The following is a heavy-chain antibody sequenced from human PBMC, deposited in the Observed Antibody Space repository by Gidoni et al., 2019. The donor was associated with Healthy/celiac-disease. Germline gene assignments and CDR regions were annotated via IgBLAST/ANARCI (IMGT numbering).Heavy chain of an antibody. Sequence: QVQLVESGGGLVKPGGSLRLSCAASRFTFSDYYMSWIRQAPGKGLEWVSYISSSGSTIYYADSVKGRFTISRDNAKNSLYLQMNSLRAEDTAVYYCAREGLYYDFWSGYDTHAFDIWGQGTMVTVSS. CDR1: RFTFSDYY. CDR2: ISSSGSTI. V-gene: IGHV3-11*01. J-gene: IGHJ3*02. CDR3: AREGLYYDFWSGYDTHAFDI. D-gene: IGHD3-3*01.